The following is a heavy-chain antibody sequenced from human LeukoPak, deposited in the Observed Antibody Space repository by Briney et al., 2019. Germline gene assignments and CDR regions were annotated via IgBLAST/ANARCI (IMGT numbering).Heavy chain of an antibody. Sequence: GASVKVSCEVSGYTLTELSMHWVRQAPGKGLEWMGGFDPEDGETIYAQKFQGRVTMTEDTSTDTAYMELSSLRSEDTAVYYCATVLWFGELLDNWFDPWGQGTLVTVSS. CDR1: GYTLTELS. CDR2: FDPEDGET. D-gene: IGHD3-10*01. CDR3: ATVLWFGELLDNWFDP. V-gene: IGHV1-24*01. J-gene: IGHJ5*02.